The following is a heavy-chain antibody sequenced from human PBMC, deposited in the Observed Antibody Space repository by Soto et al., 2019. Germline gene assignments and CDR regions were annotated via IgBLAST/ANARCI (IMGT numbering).Heavy chain of an antibody. CDR3: ARAINYYDSSGYYSNWFDP. CDR2: IYYSGST. D-gene: IGHD3-22*01. CDR1: GGSISSGGYY. V-gene: IGHV4-31*03. Sequence: QVQLQESGPGLVKPSQTLSLTCTVSGGSISSGGYYWSWIRQHPGKGLEWIGYIYYSGSTYYNPSLKSRVTISVETSKNQFSLKLSSVTAADTAVYYCARAINYYDSSGYYSNWFDPWGQGTLVTVSS. J-gene: IGHJ5*02.